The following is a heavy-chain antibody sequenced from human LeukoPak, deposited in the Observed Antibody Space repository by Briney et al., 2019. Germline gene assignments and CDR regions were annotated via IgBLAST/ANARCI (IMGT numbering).Heavy chain of an antibody. CDR1: GGSISSFSYY. CDR2: MYYSGAT. J-gene: IGHJ4*02. D-gene: IGHD5-18*01. V-gene: IGHV4-39*01. Sequence: SETLSLTCTVSGGSISSFSYYWGWIRQPPEKGLEGIGSMYYSGATYYNPSLKSRVTISVDTSKNQFSLKLSSVSAADTAVYYCARHRGNSYGPIDYWGQGTLVTVSS. CDR3: ARHRGNSYGPIDY.